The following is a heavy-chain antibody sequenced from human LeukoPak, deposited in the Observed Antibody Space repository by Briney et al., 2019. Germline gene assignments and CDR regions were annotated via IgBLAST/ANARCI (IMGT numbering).Heavy chain of an antibody. CDR1: GFIFSQYS. CDR3: ARGSFDSLVWELPVLGDY. D-gene: IGHD1-26*01. Sequence: GGSLRLSCAASGFIFSQYSMNWVRQAPGKGLEWVSHIRSSSETFYAGSVKGRFTISRDNARNSLYLQMNNLRGEDTAIYYCARGSFDSLVWELPVLGDYWGQGTLVTVSS. V-gene: IGHV3-48*01. CDR2: IRSSSET. J-gene: IGHJ4*02.